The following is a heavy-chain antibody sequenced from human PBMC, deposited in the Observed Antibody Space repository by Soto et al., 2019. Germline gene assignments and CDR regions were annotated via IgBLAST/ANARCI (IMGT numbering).Heavy chain of an antibody. Sequence: GGSLRLSCAASGFTFSNYIMNWVRQAPGKGLEWVSYISSSSTIYYADSVKGRFTISRDNAKNTLYLQMNSLRAEDTAVYYCARESSSWTVSYWGQGTLVTVSS. CDR1: GFTFSNYI. J-gene: IGHJ4*02. CDR3: ARESSSWTVSY. D-gene: IGHD6-13*01. CDR2: ISSSSTI. V-gene: IGHV3-48*04.